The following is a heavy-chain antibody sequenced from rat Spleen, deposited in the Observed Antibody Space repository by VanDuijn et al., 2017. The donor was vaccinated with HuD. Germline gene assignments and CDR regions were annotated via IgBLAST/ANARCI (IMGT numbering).Heavy chain of an antibody. CDR1: GFSLTSNG. CDR2: IWGDGNT. V-gene: IGHV2-13*01. D-gene: IGHD1-10*01. CDR3: ARHNTYWYFDF. Sequence: QVQLKESGPGLVQPSQTLSLTCTVSGFSLTSNGVSWVRQPPGKGLEWMGVIWGDGNTAYNSALKSRLSITRDTSKSQVFLKMNRLQTEDTAMYFCARHNTYWYFDFWGPGTMVTVSS. J-gene: IGHJ1*01.